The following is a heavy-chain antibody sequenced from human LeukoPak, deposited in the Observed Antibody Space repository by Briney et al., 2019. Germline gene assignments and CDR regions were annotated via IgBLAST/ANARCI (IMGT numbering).Heavy chain of an antibody. Sequence: GESLRISCKGSGYSFTSYWISWVRQMPGKGLGWMGRIDPSDSYTNYSPSFQGHVTISADKSISTAYLQWSSLKASDTAMYYCASEDCSSTSCYCDVWGKGTTVTVSS. CDR1: GYSFTSYW. D-gene: IGHD2-2*01. V-gene: IGHV5-10-1*01. CDR2: IDPSDSYT. CDR3: ASEDCSSTSCYCDV. J-gene: IGHJ6*04.